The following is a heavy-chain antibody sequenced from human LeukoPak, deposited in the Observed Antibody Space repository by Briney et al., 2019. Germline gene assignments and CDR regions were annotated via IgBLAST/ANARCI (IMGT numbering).Heavy chain of an antibody. J-gene: IGHJ4*02. D-gene: IGHD1-7*01. CDR3: ARFFFQWNYGSCLDS. CDR1: GFTFSSYW. Sequence: PGGSLRLSCAASGFTFSSYWMSWVRQVPGKGLEWVALIAHDGSNKYYADSVKGRFTISRDNSRSILYLQMNSLRPEDTAVYSCARFFFQWNYGSCLDSWGQGTLVTVSS. CDR2: IAHDGSNK. V-gene: IGHV3-30*03.